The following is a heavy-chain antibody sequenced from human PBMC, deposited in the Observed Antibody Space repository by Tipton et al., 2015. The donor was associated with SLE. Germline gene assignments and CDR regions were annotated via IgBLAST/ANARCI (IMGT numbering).Heavy chain of an antibody. Sequence: QSGPEVKKAGASVKVSCKASRYTVAGYYIHWVRQAPGQGLEWMGWIDPNSGVTNYAQKFQGRVALTSDTSISTVYMELSRLRPDDTAIYFCARDQIVVPPAMANWFDPWGQGTQVTVSS. J-gene: IGHJ5*01. CDR2: IDPNSGVT. V-gene: IGHV1-2*02. CDR1: RYTVAGYY. D-gene: IGHD2-2*01. CDR3: ARDQIVVPPAMANWFDP.